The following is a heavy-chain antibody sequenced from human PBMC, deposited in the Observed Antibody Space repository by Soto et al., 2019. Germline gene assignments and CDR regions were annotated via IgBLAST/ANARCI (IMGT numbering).Heavy chain of an antibody. D-gene: IGHD6-13*01. J-gene: IGHJ4*01. V-gene: IGHV1-8*01. CDR3: ARTGGLFTTSWYVFDY. Sequence: GASLKVSCKTSGYSFGDFDINWIRQAPGQGLEWMGWMNPKRGDTGSAQKFQGRVTMTRNTSINTAFLEVTGLTSADTAVYFCARTGGLFTTSWYVFDYWG. CDR1: GYSFGDFD. CDR2: MNPKRGDT.